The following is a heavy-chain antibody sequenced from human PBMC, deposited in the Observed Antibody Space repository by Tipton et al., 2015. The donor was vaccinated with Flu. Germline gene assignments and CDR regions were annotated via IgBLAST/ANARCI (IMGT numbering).Heavy chain of an antibody. D-gene: IGHD3-22*01. CDR3: TRGTIYYDSRGFEYYRFGP. V-gene: IGHV4-61*02. CDR1: GDSITSGNYY. Sequence: TLSLTCNVPGDSITSGNYYWTWIRQSAGKGLEWIGRVSSSGSTRYNPSLKGRATISLDMSRNQFSLKLISVTAADTAVYYCTRGTIYYDSRGFEYYRFGPWGQGSLVSVSS. CDR2: VSSSGST. J-gene: IGHJ5*02.